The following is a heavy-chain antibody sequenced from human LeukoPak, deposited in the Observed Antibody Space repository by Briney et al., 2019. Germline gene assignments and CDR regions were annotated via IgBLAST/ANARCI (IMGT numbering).Heavy chain of an antibody. J-gene: IGHJ3*02. Sequence: QSGGSLRLSCAASGFTFSSHWMHWVRHAPGKGLVWVSYIDPDGRSTSYADSVKGRFTISRDNAKNTLYLQMNSLRAEDTAVYYCARHVDTAMAKGAFDIWGQGTMVTVSS. CDR2: IDPDGRST. CDR3: ARHVDTAMAKGAFDI. CDR1: GFTFSSHW. V-gene: IGHV3-74*01. D-gene: IGHD5-18*01.